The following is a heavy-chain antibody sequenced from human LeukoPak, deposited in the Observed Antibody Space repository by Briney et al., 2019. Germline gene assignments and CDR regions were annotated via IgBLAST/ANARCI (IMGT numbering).Heavy chain of an antibody. V-gene: IGHV3-11*01. Sequence: GGSLRLSCAASGFTFSDYYMSWIRQAPGKGLEWVSYISSSGSTIYYADSVKGRFTISRDNAKNSLYLQMNSLRAEDTAVYYCARDSNSSSWYSFDYWGQGTLVTVSP. CDR1: GFTFSDYY. D-gene: IGHD6-13*01. CDR2: ISSSGSTI. CDR3: ARDSNSSSWYSFDY. J-gene: IGHJ4*02.